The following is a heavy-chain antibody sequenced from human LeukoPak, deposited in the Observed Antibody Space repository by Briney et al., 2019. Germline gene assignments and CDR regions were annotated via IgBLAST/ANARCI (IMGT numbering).Heavy chain of an antibody. Sequence: GGSLRLSCAASGFTFSSYWMSWVRQAPGKGLEWVAVIWYDGSNKYYADSVKGRFTISRDNSKNTLYLQMNSLRAEDTAVYYCARDPTNTAMATFDYWGQGTLVTVSS. D-gene: IGHD5-18*01. CDR3: ARDPTNTAMATFDY. V-gene: IGHV3-33*08. J-gene: IGHJ4*02. CDR2: IWYDGSNK. CDR1: GFTFSSYW.